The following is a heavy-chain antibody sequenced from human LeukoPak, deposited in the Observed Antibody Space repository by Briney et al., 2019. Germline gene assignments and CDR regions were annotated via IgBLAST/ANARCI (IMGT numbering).Heavy chain of an antibody. V-gene: IGHV4-39*07. CDR3: ARVSGESGGRAIDY. Sequence: SQTLSLTCTVSGGSISGSSYYWGWIRQPPGKGLEWIGSIYYSGSTYYNPSLKSRVTISVDTSKNQFSLKLSSVTAADTAVYYCARVSGESGGRAIDYWGQGTLVTVSS. J-gene: IGHJ4*02. CDR2: IYYSGST. D-gene: IGHD2-15*01. CDR1: GGSISGSSYY.